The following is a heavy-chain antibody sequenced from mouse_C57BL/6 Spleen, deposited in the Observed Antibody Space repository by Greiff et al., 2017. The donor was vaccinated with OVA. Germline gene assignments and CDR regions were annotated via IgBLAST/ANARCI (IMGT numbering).Heavy chain of an antibody. D-gene: IGHD2-5*01. CDR1: GYSFTDYN. CDR2: INPNYGTT. J-gene: IGHJ3*01. Sequence: EVKLMESGPELVKPGASVKISCKASGYSFTDYNMNWVKQSNGKSLEWIGVINPNYGTTSYNQKFKGKATLTVDQSSSTAYMQLNSLTSEDSAVYYCAKTYYSNPGPFAYWGQGTLVTVSA. V-gene: IGHV1-39*01. CDR3: AKTYYSNPGPFAY.